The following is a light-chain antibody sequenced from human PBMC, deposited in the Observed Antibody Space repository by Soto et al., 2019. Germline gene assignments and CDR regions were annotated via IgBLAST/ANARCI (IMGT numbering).Light chain of an antibody. CDR3: QQYGSSPGT. V-gene: IGKV3-20*01. Sequence: EIVLTQSPGTLSLSPGERATLSCRASQSVSSSYLAWYQQKPGQAPRLLIYGASSRATGIPDRFSGSGSGTDLTLTISGLEPEDFAVYYCQQYGSSPGTFGQGTKVDIK. CDR1: QSVSSSY. CDR2: GAS. J-gene: IGKJ1*01.